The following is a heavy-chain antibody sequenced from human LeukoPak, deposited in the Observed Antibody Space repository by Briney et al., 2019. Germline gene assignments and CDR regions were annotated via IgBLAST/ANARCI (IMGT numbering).Heavy chain of an antibody. J-gene: IGHJ4*02. CDR2: IWHDGSNK. CDR3: ARGLLDSSGYHEYYSDY. CDR1: GFTFSSYG. D-gene: IGHD3-22*01. V-gene: IGHV3-33*01. Sequence: GGPLRLSCAASGFTFSSYGMHGVRQAPGKGLEGVASIWHDGSNKYHADSVKGRFTISRDNSKNTLYLQMNSLRAEDTAVYHCARGLLDSSGYHEYYSDYWGQGTLVTVSS.